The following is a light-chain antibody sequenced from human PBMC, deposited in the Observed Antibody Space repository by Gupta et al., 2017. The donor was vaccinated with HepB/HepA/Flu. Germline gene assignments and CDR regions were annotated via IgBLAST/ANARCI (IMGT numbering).Light chain of an antibody. CDR2: AAS. CDR1: QSISSY. CDR3: QQSDNTPLT. Sequence: DIQMTQSPSSLSASVGDRVTITCRASQSISSYLNWYQQKPGKAPKLLIYAASTLQRGVPSRFSGTGSGTDFTLTISRLQPEDFATYYCQQSDNTPLTFGGGTQVEIK. V-gene: IGKV1-39*01. J-gene: IGKJ4*01.